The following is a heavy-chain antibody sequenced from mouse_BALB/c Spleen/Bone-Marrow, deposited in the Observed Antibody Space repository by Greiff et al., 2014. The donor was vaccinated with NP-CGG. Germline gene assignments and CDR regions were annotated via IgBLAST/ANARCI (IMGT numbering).Heavy chain of an antibody. V-gene: IGHV2-6-2*01. J-gene: IGHJ4*01. Sequence: VKLVESGPDLVVPSQSLSITCTVSGFSLTSYGVHWVRQPPGKGLEWLVVIWSDGSTTYNSALKSRLRISKDNSKSQVFLKMNSLQTDDTAMYYCARHRYGAMDYWGQGTSVTVSS. D-gene: IGHD2-14*01. CDR2: IWSDGST. CDR3: ARHRYGAMDY. CDR1: GFSLTSYG.